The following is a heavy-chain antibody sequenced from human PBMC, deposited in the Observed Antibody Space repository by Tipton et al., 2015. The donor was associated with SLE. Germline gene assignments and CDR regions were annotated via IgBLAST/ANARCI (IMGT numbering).Heavy chain of an antibody. D-gene: IGHD5-18*01. CDR3: ARSTSGYSYVGY. Sequence: TLSLTCTVSGGSISSHYWSWFRQPPGKGLVRIGSLYYSGSTYYNPSLKSRVTISVDTSKNQFSLKLSSVTAADTAVYYCARSTSGYSYVGYWGQGTLVTVSS. CDR2: LYYSGST. V-gene: IGHV4-59*11. CDR1: GGSISSHY. J-gene: IGHJ4*02.